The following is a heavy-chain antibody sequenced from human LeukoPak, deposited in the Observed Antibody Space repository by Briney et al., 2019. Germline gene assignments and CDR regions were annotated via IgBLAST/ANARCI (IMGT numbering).Heavy chain of an antibody. V-gene: IGHV4-61*02. CDR3: ARVGGYSSLVDY. D-gene: IGHD6-13*01. CDR1: GGSISSGSYY. J-gene: IGHJ4*02. Sequence: PSETLSLTCTVSGGSISSGSYYWSWIRQPAGKGLEWIGRIYTSGSTNYNPSLKSRVTISVDTSKNQFSLKLSSVTAAGTAVYYCARVGGYSSLVDYWGQRTLVTVSS. CDR2: IYTSGST.